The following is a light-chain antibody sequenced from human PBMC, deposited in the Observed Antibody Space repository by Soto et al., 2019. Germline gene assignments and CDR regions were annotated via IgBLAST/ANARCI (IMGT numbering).Light chain of an antibody. CDR2: DAS. Sequence: EVVLTQSPATLSLSPGERATLSCRASQSIRTSLAWYQQKPGQAPRLVIYDASTRATGIPARFSGSGSGTEFTLTISSLQSEDFAVYYCQQSNNWPWTFGQGTKVDIK. CDR1: QSIRTS. V-gene: IGKV3-15*01. CDR3: QQSNNWPWT. J-gene: IGKJ1*01.